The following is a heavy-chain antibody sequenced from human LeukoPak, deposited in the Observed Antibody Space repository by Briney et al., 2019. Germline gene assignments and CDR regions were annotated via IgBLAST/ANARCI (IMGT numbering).Heavy chain of an antibody. Sequence: GGSLRLSCATSGFTFSSYGTHWVRHAPGKGLGWVTFIRYDGNNKYYADSVKGRFTISRDNSKNTLYLQMNRLRAEHTAVYYCAKDSSGTYSTELDYWGQGTLVTVSS. J-gene: IGHJ4*02. CDR3: AKDSSGTYSTELDY. V-gene: IGHV3-30*02. CDR2: IRYDGNNK. CDR1: GFTFSSYG. D-gene: IGHD1-26*01.